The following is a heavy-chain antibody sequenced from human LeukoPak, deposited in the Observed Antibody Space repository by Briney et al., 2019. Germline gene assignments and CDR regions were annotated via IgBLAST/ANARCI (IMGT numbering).Heavy chain of an antibody. Sequence: GGSLRLSCAASGFTFSSYWTHWVRHAPGKGLVWVSRINSDGSSTSYADSVKGRFTISRDNAKNTLYLQMNSLRAEDTAVYYCARGGSYGPPYYFDYWGQGTLVTVSS. D-gene: IGHD5-18*01. CDR1: GFTFSSYW. CDR2: INSDGSST. J-gene: IGHJ4*02. CDR3: ARGGSYGPPYYFDY. V-gene: IGHV3-74*01.